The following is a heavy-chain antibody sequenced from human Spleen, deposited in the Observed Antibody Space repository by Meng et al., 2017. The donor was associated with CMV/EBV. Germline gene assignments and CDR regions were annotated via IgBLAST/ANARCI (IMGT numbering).Heavy chain of an antibody. CDR3: AVGYCSSTSCISYNWFDP. V-gene: IGHV1-69*05. CDR2: IIPIFGTA. CDR1: FSSSA. D-gene: IGHD2-2*01. Sequence: FSSSAISWVRQAPGQGLEWMGGIIPIFGTANYAQKFQGRVTITTDESTSTAYMELSSLRSEDTAVYYCAVGYCSSTSCISYNWFDPWGQGTLVTVSS. J-gene: IGHJ5*02.